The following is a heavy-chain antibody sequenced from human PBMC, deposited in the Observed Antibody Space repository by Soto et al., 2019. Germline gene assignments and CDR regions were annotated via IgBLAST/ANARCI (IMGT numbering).Heavy chain of an antibody. V-gene: IGHV5-51*01. J-gene: IGHJ4*02. D-gene: IGHD3-10*01. CDR3: ARHENLDIYDGSGSHIDY. CDR1: GYSFTSYW. Sequence: PGESLKISCKGSGYSFTSYWIGWVRQMPGKGLEWMGIIYPGDSDTRYSPSFQGQVTISADKSISTAYLQWSSLKASDTAMYYCARHENLDIYDGSGSHIDYSGQGTLVTVSS. CDR2: IYPGDSDT.